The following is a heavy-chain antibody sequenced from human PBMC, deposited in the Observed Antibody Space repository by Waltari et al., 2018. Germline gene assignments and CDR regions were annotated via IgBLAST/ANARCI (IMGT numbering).Heavy chain of an antibody. Sequence: QVQLVQSGAEVKKPGASVKVSCKASGYTFTSYGISWVRQAPGQGLEWMGWISAYNGNTNYAQKLQGRVTMTTDTSTSTAYMELRSLRSDDTAVYYCARASIKSPSCGWGGAFDIWGQGTMFTVSS. D-gene: IGHD6-19*01. J-gene: IGHJ3*02. V-gene: IGHV1-18*01. CDR3: ARASIKSPSCGWGGAFDI. CDR2: ISAYNGNT. CDR1: GYTFTSYG.